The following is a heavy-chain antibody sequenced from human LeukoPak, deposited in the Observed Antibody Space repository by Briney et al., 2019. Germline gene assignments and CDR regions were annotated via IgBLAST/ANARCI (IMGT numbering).Heavy chain of an antibody. D-gene: IGHD1-26*01. V-gene: IGHV4-39*01. CDR1: GGSISSSSYY. J-gene: IGHJ4*02. CDR3: ARHVLEGATFFNY. Sequence: SETLSLTCTVSGGSISSSSYYWGWIRQPPGKGLEWIGSIYYSGSTYYNPSLKSRVTISVDTSKNQFSLKLSSVTAADTAVYYCARHVLEGATFFNYWGQGTLVTISS. CDR2: IYYSGST.